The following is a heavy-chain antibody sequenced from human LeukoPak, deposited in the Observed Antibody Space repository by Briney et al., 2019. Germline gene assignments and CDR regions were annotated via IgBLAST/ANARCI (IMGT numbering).Heavy chain of an antibody. D-gene: IGHD1-26*01. CDR3: ARGLIVGATTHFDY. Sequence: SETPSLTCTVSGGSISSYYWSWIRQPPGKGLEWIGYIYYSGSTNYNPSLKSRVTISVDTSKNQFSLKLSSVTAADTAVYYCARGLIVGATTHFDYWGQGTLVTVSS. J-gene: IGHJ4*02. V-gene: IGHV4-59*08. CDR1: GGSISSYY. CDR2: IYYSGST.